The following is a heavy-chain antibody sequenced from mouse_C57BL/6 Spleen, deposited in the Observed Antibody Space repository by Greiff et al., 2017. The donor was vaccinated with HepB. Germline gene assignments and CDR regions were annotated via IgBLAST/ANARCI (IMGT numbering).Heavy chain of an antibody. D-gene: IGHD1-1*01. CDR1: GYTFTSYW. CDR2: INPSNGGT. Sequence: VQLQQSGTELVKPGASVKLSCKASGYTFTSYWMHWVKQRPGQGLEWIGNINPSNGGTNYNEKFKSKATLTVDKSSSTAYMQLSSLTSEDSAVYYCASPSYGSSYRYCDDWGQGTTLTVSS. CDR3: ASPSYGSSYRYCDD. J-gene: IGHJ2*01. V-gene: IGHV1-53*01.